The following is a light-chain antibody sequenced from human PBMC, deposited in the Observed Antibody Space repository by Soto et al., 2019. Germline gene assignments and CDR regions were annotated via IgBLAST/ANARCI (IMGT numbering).Light chain of an antibody. V-gene: IGLV2-8*01. J-gene: IGLJ2*01. CDR2: EVN. Sequence: QSALTQPPSASGSPGQSVTISCTGTSSDVGGYNYVSWYQQHPGKAPKLMIYEVNKWPSGVPDRFSGSKSDNTASLTVSGLQAEDEAYYYCSSYAGSNYVIFGGGTKVTVL. CDR3: SSYAGSNYVI. CDR1: SSDVGGYNY.